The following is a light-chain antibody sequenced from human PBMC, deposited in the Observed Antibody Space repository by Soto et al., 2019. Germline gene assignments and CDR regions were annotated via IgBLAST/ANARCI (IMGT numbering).Light chain of an antibody. CDR2: AAS. CDR1: QSISSY. Sequence: DIQMTQSPSSLSASVGDRVTITCRASQSISSYLNWYQQKPGKAPKLLIYAASSLQSGVPSRFSGSGSGTDFTLTINSLQPEDFATYYCQQSYSTLTWTFGQGTKVEIK. V-gene: IGKV1-39*01. J-gene: IGKJ1*01. CDR3: QQSYSTLTWT.